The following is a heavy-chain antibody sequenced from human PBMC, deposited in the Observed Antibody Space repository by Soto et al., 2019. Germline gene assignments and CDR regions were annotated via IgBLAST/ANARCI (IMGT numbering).Heavy chain of an antibody. J-gene: IGHJ5*02. CDR2: INHSGST. CDR3: ARNLGYCSSTSCYRDNWFDP. V-gene: IGHV4-34*01. Sequence: QVQLQQWGAGLLKPSETLSLTCAVYGGSFSGYYWSWIRQPPGKGLEWIGEINHSGSTNYNPSLKGRVTISVDTSKNQFSRKLSSVTAADTAVYYCARNLGYCSSTSCYRDNWFDPWGQGTLVTVSS. CDR1: GGSFSGYY. D-gene: IGHD2-2*01.